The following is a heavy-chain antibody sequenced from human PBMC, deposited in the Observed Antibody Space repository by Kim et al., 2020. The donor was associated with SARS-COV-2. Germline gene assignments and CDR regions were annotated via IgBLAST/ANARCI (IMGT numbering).Heavy chain of an antibody. D-gene: IGHD3-10*01. CDR2: VYHGIGT. Sequence: SETLSLTCTVSGDSISDYYCTWIRQSAGRGLEWIGRVYHGIGTNYNPSLKSRVTISLDTSKNQFSLKLDSVTAADTAVYYCAKESPLAGTGWFDPWGQGTLVTVSS. CDR3: AKESPLAGTGWFDP. CDR1: GDSISDYY. V-gene: IGHV4-4*07. J-gene: IGHJ5*02.